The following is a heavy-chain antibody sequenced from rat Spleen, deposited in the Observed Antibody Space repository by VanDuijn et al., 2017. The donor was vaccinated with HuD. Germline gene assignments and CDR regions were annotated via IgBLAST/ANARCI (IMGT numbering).Heavy chain of an antibody. D-gene: IGHD1-2*01. Sequence: EVQLVESGGGFVQPGRSLKLSCAASGFTFSNYDMAWVRQAPTKGLEWIASISTGGGNTYYRDSVKGRFTISRDNAKNTQYLQMDSLRSEDTATYYCARDYSNYFPYWYFDFWGPGTMVTVSS. CDR3: ARDYSNYFPYWYFDF. J-gene: IGHJ1*01. CDR1: GFTFSNYD. CDR2: ISTGGGNT. V-gene: IGHV5S13*01.